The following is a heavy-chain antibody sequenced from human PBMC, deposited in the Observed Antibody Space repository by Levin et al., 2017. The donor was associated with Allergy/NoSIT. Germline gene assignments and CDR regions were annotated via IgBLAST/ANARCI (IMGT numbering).Heavy chain of an antibody. CDR2: INQDGSEK. Sequence: LSLTCAASGFTFSNYWMNWVRQAPGKGLEWVANINQDGSEKYFVDSVKGRFTISRDNAKNSLYLQMNSLRAEDTAVYYCARDYDPWGQGTLVTVSS. CDR3: ARDYDP. CDR1: GFTFSNYW. V-gene: IGHV3-7*01. J-gene: IGHJ5*02.